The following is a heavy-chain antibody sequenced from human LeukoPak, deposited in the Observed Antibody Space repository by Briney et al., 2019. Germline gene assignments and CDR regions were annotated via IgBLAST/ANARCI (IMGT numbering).Heavy chain of an antibody. D-gene: IGHD3-22*01. CDR3: ARGKLYSYETTSYYGPFDC. CDR2: LYSNGII. CDR1: VFSVSSTY. J-gene: IGHJ4*02. V-gene: IGHV3-53*01. Sequence: PGGSLRLSCAASVFSVSSTYLTWVRQAPGKEQEWLSVLYSNGIIPYADSVKGRFTISRDSSENAVYLQMDNLRPEDTALYFCARGKLYSYETTSYYGPFDCWGQGTLVTVSS.